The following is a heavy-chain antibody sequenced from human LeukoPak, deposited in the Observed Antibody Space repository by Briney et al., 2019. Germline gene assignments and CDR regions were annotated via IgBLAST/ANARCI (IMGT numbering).Heavy chain of an antibody. D-gene: IGHD1-26*01. CDR3: ARSSLGEAYSGSYYPPFDY. Sequence: GGSLRLSCAASGFTFSSYAMHWVRQAPGKGLEWVAVISYDGSNKYYADSVKGRFTISRDKSKNTLYLQMNSLRAEDTAVYYCARSSLGEAYSGSYYPPFDYWGQGTLVTVSS. CDR2: ISYDGSNK. J-gene: IGHJ4*02. V-gene: IGHV3-30-3*01. CDR1: GFTFSSYA.